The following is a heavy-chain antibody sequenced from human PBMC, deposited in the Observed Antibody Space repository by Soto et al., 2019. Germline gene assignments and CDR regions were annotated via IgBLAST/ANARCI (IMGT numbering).Heavy chain of an antibody. CDR1: GGSISSGAYY. Sequence: TSETLSLTCTVSGGSISSGAYYWSWIRQPPGKGLEWIGYIYYSGSTYYNPSLKSRVTISVDTSKNQFSLKLSSVTAADTAVYYCMLGSGWKDFDYWGQGTLVTVSS. V-gene: IGHV4-30-4*08. CDR3: MLGSGWKDFDY. J-gene: IGHJ4*02. CDR2: IYYSGST. D-gene: IGHD3-22*01.